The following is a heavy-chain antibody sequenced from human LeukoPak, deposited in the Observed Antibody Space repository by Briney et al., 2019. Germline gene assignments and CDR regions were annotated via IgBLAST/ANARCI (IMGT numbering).Heavy chain of an antibody. V-gene: IGHV4-30-2*01. Sequence: SETLSLTCAVSGGSISSGGYSWSWIRQPPGKGLEWIGYIYHSGSTYYNPSLKSRVTISVDRSKNQFSLKLSSVTAADTAVYYCAKGASYYDFWSGIFDYWGQGTLVTVSS. CDR3: AKGASYYDFWSGIFDY. D-gene: IGHD3-3*01. CDR1: GGSISSGGYS. CDR2: IYHSGST. J-gene: IGHJ4*02.